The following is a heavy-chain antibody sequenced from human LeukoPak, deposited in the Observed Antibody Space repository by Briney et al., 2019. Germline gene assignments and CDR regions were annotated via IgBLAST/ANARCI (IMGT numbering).Heavy chain of an antibody. V-gene: IGHV3-7*01. CDR2: IKQDGSEK. CDR3: AREISSWYRSEGRFDP. CDR1: GFTFGNYW. Sequence: GGSLRLSCAASGFTFGNYWMTWVRQAPGKGLEWVANIKQDGSEKYYVDSVMGRLTVSRDNAKSSLYLQMNSLRAEDTAMYYCAREISSWYRSEGRFDPWGPGTLVTVSS. J-gene: IGHJ5*02. D-gene: IGHD6-13*01.